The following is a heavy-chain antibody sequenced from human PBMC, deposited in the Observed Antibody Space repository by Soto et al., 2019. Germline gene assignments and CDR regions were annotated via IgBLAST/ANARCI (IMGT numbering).Heavy chain of an antibody. V-gene: IGHV4-39*01. J-gene: IGHJ4*02. CDR3: VRHGYQWDLTSPFWF. Sequence: SETLSPPCTVSGGSTSSTNYCCAWIRHPPGKGLEWTGSIYYTGSIYYNPSLQSRVTISLDTYKNQFSLQLRSVTGADLVFYFCVRHGYQWDLTSPFWFWGQGTLVTSP. CDR2: IYYTGSI. D-gene: IGHD2-15*01. CDR1: GGSTSSTNYC.